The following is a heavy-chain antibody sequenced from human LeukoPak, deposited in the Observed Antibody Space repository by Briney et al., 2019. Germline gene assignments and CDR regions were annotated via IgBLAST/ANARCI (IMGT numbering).Heavy chain of an antibody. CDR1: GGSISSSNW. CDR2: IYHSGST. J-gene: IGHJ4*02. CDR3: ARVAYRYFVEATFFDY. D-gene: IGHD5-18*01. Sequence: SETLSLTCAVSGGSISSSNWWRGVSQPPGKGLEWIGEIYHSGSTNYNPSLKSRVTISVDKSKNQFSLKLSSVTAADTAVYYCARVAYRYFVEATFFDYWGQGTLVTVSS. V-gene: IGHV4-4*02.